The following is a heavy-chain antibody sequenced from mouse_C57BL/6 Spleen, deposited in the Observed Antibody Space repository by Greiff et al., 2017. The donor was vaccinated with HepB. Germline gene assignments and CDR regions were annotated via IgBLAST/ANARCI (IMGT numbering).Heavy chain of an antibody. D-gene: IGHD1-1*01. CDR2: INPYNGGT. CDR3: ARDYYGRNYFDY. CDR1: GYTFTDYY. J-gene: IGHJ2*01. V-gene: IGHV1-19*01. Sequence: EVQLQQSGPVLVKPGASVKMSCKASGYTFTDYYMNWVKQSHGKSLEWIGVINPYNGGTSYNQKFKGKATLTVDKSSSTAYMELNSLTSEDSAVYYCARDYYGRNYFDYWGQGTTLTVSS.